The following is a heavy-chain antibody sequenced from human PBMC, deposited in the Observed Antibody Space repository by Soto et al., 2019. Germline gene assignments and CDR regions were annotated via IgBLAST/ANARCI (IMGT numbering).Heavy chain of an antibody. CDR1: GFTFSSYS. J-gene: IGHJ5*02. V-gene: IGHV3-48*01. Sequence: GGSLRLSCAASGFTFSSYSMNWVRQAPGKGLEWVSYISSSSSTIYYADSVKGRFTISRDNAKNSLYLQMNSLRAEDTAVYYCARGPYDILTGYYIHWFDPWGQGTLVTVSS. CDR2: ISSSSSTI. D-gene: IGHD3-9*01. CDR3: ARGPYDILTGYYIHWFDP.